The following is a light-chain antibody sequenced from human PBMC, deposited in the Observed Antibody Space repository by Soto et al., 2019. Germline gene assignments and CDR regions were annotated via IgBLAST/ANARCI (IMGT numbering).Light chain of an antibody. CDR3: QQRRNRIT. V-gene: IGKV3-11*01. CDR2: DTS. CDR1: QSVSRY. J-gene: IGKJ5*01. Sequence: IVLTQSPATLSLSPGERATLSCRASQSVSRYLAWYQQKPGQAPRHLIYDTSYRATGLPARFSSSGSPTDFTLTISSLDAEDFAVYYCQQRRNRITFGQGTRLEIK.